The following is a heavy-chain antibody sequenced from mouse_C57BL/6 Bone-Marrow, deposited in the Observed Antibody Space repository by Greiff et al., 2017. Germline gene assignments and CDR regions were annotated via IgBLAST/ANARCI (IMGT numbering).Heavy chain of an antibody. CDR1: GYTFTSYT. D-gene: IGHD2-4*01. V-gene: IGHV1-4*01. CDR2: INPSSGYT. CDR3: ARKGKYYDYDDWYFDV. Sequence: QVQLKQSGAELARPGASVKMSCKASGYTFTSYTMHWVKQRPGQGLEWIGYINPSSGYTKYNQKFKDKATLTADKSSSTAYMQLSSLTSEDSAVYYCARKGKYYDYDDWYFDVWGTGTTVTVSS. J-gene: IGHJ1*03.